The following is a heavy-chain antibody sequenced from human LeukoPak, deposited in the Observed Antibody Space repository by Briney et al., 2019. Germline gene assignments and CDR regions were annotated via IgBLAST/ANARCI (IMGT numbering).Heavy chain of an antibody. V-gene: IGHV5-51*01. CDR2: HSPGDSDT. Sequence: GESLKISCKGSGYSLTSYWIGWVRQMPGKGLXXLELHSPGDSDTRYSPSFQGQVTISADKSISTAYLQWSSLKASDTAMYYCATAQSGAGPLDYWGQGTLVTVSS. CDR3: ATAQSGAGPLDY. J-gene: IGHJ4*02. D-gene: IGHD6-19*01. CDR1: GYSLTSYW.